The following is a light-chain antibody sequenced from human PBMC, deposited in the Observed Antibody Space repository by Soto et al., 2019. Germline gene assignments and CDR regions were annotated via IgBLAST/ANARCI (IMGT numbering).Light chain of an antibody. CDR1: RSDIGGFNY. CDR2: EVT. Sequence: QSALTQPASVSGSPGQSITISCTGSRSDIGGFNYVSWYQQHPGKAPKVLIYEVTARSSGVSNRFSGSKSGNTASLTISGLQTDDEADYFCISYTIRSSFYVFGTGTKVTVL. J-gene: IGLJ1*01. CDR3: ISYTIRSSFYV. V-gene: IGLV2-14*01.